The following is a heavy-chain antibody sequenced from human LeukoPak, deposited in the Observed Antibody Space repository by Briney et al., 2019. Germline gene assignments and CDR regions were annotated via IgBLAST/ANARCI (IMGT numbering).Heavy chain of an antibody. Sequence: GGSLRLSCAASGFTLSNYNMNWVRQAPGKGLEWVSYISTSSITKYYADSVKGRFTISRDNARNSLYLQMNSLRAEDTAVYYCARGPYGSGSLWYLYYFGYWGQGTLVTVSS. CDR2: ISTSSITK. V-gene: IGHV3-48*01. D-gene: IGHD3-10*01. CDR3: ARGPYGSGSLWYLYYFGY. CDR1: GFTLSNYN. J-gene: IGHJ4*02.